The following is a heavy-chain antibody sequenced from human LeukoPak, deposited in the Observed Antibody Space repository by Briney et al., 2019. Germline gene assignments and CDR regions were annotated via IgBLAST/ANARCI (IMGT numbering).Heavy chain of an antibody. CDR2: ISVIGGST. V-gene: IGHV3-23*01. D-gene: IGHD3-22*01. Sequence: GGSLRLSCAASGFTFSSYAMSGVRQAPGRGRDGVSAISVIGGSTYYADSVKGRFTISRDNSKDTLYLQMSSVRVDDTAVYYCARDRGRYYDSRGFYWGYYFDSWGQGILVTVST. CDR1: GFTFSSYA. CDR3: ARDRGRYYDSRGFYWGYYFDS. J-gene: IGHJ4*02.